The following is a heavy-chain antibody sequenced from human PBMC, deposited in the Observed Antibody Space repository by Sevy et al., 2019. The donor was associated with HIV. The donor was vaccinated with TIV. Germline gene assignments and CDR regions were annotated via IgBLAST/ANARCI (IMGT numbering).Heavy chain of an antibody. V-gene: IGHV1-2*02. CDR2: INPNSGGT. Sequence: ASVKVSCKASGYTFTGYYMHWVRQAPGQGLEWMGWINPNSGGTNYAQKFQGRVTMTRDTSISTAYMELSRLRSDDTAVYYCARERIAVAGTTYNWFDPWGQRTLVTVSS. CDR1: GYTFTGYY. D-gene: IGHD6-19*01. CDR3: ARERIAVAGTTYNWFDP. J-gene: IGHJ5*02.